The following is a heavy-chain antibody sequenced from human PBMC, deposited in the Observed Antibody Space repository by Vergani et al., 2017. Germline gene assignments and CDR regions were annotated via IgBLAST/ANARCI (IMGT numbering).Heavy chain of an antibody. V-gene: IGHV4-4*07. Sequence: QVQLQESGPGLVKPSETLSLTCTVSGGSISSYYWSWIRQPAGQGLEWIGRIYTSGSTNYNPSLKSRVTMSVDTSKNQFSLKLSSVTAADTAVYYCARDDGEKFWSGVNWFDPWGQGTLVTVSS. CDR1: GGSISSYY. J-gene: IGHJ5*02. D-gene: IGHD3-3*01. CDR2: IYTSGST. CDR3: ARDDGEKFWSGVNWFDP.